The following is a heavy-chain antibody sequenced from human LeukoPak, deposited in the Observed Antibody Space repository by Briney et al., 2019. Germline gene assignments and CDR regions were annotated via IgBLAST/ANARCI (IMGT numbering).Heavy chain of an antibody. J-gene: IGHJ3*02. V-gene: IGHV3-53*01. CDR3: AREIVVVPAARVGAFDI. D-gene: IGHD2-2*01. CDR1: GFTVSSNY. Sequence: GGSLRLSCAASGFTVSSNYMSWVRQAPGKGLEWVSVIYSGGSTYYADSVKGRFTTSRDNSKNTLYLQMNSLRAEDTAVYYCAREIVVVPAARVGAFDIWGQGTMVTVSS. CDR2: IYSGGST.